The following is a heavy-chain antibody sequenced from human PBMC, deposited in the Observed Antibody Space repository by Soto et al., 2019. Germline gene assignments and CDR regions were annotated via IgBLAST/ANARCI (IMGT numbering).Heavy chain of an antibody. CDR1: EFPFSSYA. CDR3: ARAFGEYVGSFAY. D-gene: IGHD3-10*01. J-gene: IGHJ4*02. CDR2: ISYDGNNK. V-gene: IGHV3-30-3*01. Sequence: QVHLVESGGGVVQPGRSLRLSCAASEFPFSSYALHWVRQAPGKGLEWVAGISYDGNNKDYADSVKGRFTISRDDSKSTLSLQMNSLRPEDTAFYYRARAFGEYVGSFAYWGQGTLVTVSS.